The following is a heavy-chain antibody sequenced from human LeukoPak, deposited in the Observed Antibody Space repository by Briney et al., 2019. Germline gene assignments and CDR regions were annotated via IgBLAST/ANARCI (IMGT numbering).Heavy chain of an antibody. J-gene: IGHJ3*02. CDR2: ISSSSSYI. V-gene: IGHV3-21*01. Sequence: GGSLRLSCAASGFTFSSYSMNWVRQAPGKGLEWVSSISSSSSYIYYADSVKGRFTISRDNAKNSLYLQMNSLRAEDTAVYYCARGTLRVHAFDIWGQGTMVTVPS. CDR3: ARGTLRVHAFDI. D-gene: IGHD1-7*01. CDR1: GFTFSSYS.